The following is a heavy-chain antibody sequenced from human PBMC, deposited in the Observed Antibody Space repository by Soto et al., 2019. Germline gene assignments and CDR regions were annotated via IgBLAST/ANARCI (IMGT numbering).Heavy chain of an antibody. Sequence: QVQLVESGGGVVQPGRSLRLSCAASGFTFSSYAIHWVRQAPGKELEWVAVISYDGSNKYYADSVKGRFTISRDNSKNTLYLQMNSLRGEDTAVYYCARDGEAMITRYYYGLHVWGQGTTVTVSS. V-gene: IGHV3-30-3*01. D-gene: IGHD3-16*01. J-gene: IGHJ6*02. CDR3: ARDGEAMITRYYYGLHV. CDR1: GFTFSSYA. CDR2: ISYDGSNK.